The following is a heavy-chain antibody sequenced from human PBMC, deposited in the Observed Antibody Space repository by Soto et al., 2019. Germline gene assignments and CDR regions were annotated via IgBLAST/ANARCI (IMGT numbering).Heavy chain of an antibody. V-gene: IGHV1-3*01. CDR1: GYTFTSYA. D-gene: IGHD4-17*01. CDR2: INAGNGNT. Sequence: ASVKVSCKASGYTFTSYAMHWVRQAPGQRLEWMGWINAGNGNTKYSQKFQVRVTITRDTSASTAYMELSSLRSEDTAVYYCARVGGYGDYALDYWGQGTLVTVSS. J-gene: IGHJ4*02. CDR3: ARVGGYGDYALDY.